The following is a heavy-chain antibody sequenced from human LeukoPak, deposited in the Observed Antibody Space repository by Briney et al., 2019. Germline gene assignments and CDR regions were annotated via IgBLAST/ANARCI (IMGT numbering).Heavy chain of an antibody. Sequence: GGSLRLSCAASGFTFSSYAMHWVRQAPGKGLEWVAVISYDGSNKYYADSLKGRFTISRDNSKNTLYLQMNSLRAEDTAVYYCAKGSGRLVVVAASFFDYWGQGTLVTVSS. CDR2: ISYDGSNK. V-gene: IGHV3-30*04. CDR3: AKGSGRLVVVAASFFDY. CDR1: GFTFSSYA. J-gene: IGHJ4*02. D-gene: IGHD2-15*01.